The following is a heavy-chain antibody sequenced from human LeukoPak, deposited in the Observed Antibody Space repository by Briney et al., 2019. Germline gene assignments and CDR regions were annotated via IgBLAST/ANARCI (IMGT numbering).Heavy chain of an antibody. CDR2: IRYDGSNK. CDR1: GFTFSSYG. Sequence: QPGRSLRLSCAASGFTFSSYGMHWVRQAPGKGLEWVAFIRYDGSNKYYADSVKGRFTISRDNSKNTLYLQMNSLRAEDTAVYYCARRYCSSTSCKSTVTKGAFDIWGQGTMATVSS. D-gene: IGHD2-2*01. V-gene: IGHV3-30*02. CDR3: ARRYCSSTSCKSTVTKGAFDI. J-gene: IGHJ3*02.